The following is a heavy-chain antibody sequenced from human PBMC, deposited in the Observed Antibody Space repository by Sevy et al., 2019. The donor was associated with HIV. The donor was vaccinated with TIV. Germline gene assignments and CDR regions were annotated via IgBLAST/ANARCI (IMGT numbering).Heavy chain of an antibody. Sequence: GGSLRLSCAASGFTFSNYWMSWVRQAPGKGLEWVANIKRDGSEKYYVASVKGLFTISRDNAKTSLYLQLNSLRVEDTAMYYWARDCSSANCLWGMDVWGQGTMVTVSS. CDR1: GFTFSNYW. CDR2: IKRDGSEK. CDR3: ARDCSSANCLWGMDV. J-gene: IGHJ6*02. D-gene: IGHD2-2*01. V-gene: IGHV3-7*03.